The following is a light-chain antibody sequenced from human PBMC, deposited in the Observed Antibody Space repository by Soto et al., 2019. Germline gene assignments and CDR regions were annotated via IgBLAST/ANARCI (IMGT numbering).Light chain of an antibody. CDR1: QLINDY. Sequence: DIQLTQSPSFLSASVGDRVTITCRASQLINDYLAWYQQKPGKAPKLLIYAAATLQSEVPSRFSGSASGTEFTLTISSLQPEDFTTYYCQQFNTYPPTFGGGTKVEVK. V-gene: IGKV1-9*01. J-gene: IGKJ4*01. CDR3: QQFNTYPPT. CDR2: AAA.